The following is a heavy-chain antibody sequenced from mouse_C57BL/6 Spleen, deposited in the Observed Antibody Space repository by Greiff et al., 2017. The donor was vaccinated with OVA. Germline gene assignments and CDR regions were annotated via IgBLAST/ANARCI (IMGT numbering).Heavy chain of an antibody. CDR2: IYPGDGDT. CDR3: ARRTAQARSFDY. J-gene: IGHJ2*01. CDR1: GYAFCSYW. D-gene: IGHD3-2*02. Sequence: QVQLKESGAELVKPGASVKISCKASGYAFCSYWMNWVKQRPGKGLEWIGQIYPGDGDTNYNGKFKGKATLTADKSSSTANMQLSSLTSEDSAVYFCARRTAQARSFDYWGQGTTLTVSS. V-gene: IGHV1-80*01.